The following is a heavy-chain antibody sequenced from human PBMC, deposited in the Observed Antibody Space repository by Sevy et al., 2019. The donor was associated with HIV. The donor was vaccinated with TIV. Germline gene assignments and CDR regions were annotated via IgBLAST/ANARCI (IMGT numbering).Heavy chain of an antibody. CDR3: ANAYSGSYSHSYLYALDV. J-gene: IGHJ6*02. CDR2: ISHDGINE. Sequence: GGSLRLSCIGSGFSFSYYGIHWVRQFPGKGLDWVALISHDGINEYYANSVKGRFTSSRDNSKNTVYLEMNSLRNEDTAIYFCANAYSGSYSHSYLYALDVWGQGTTVTVSS. D-gene: IGHD1-26*01. CDR1: GFSFSYYG. V-gene: IGHV3-30*18.